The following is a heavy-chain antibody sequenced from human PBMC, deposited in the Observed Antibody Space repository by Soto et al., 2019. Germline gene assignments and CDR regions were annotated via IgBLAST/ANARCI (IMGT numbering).Heavy chain of an antibody. J-gene: IGHJ4*02. CDR2: IYYSGST. Sequence: PSETLSLTCTVSGGSISSGDYYWSWIRQHPGKGLEWIGYIYYSGSTYYNPSLKSRVTISVDTSKNQFSLKLSSVTAADTAVYYCAKDPSQWELPFDYWGQGTLVTVSS. CDR3: AKDPSQWELPFDY. CDR1: GGSISSGDYY. D-gene: IGHD1-26*01. V-gene: IGHV4-31*03.